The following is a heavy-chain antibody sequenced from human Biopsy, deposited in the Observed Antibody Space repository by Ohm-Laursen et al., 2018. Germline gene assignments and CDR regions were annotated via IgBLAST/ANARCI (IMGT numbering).Heavy chain of an antibody. CDR1: GYTFSSYG. Sequence: ASVKVSCKASGYTFSSYGINWVRQAPGQGLEWLGWISTYNGNTNYAQNLQGRVTMTTDTSTSTAYMELRSLRSDDTAVYYCARGGTLVVVPTAVLHSFDIWGQRTMVTVSS. CDR2: ISTYNGNT. CDR3: ARGGTLVVVPTAVLHSFDI. D-gene: IGHD2-2*01. J-gene: IGHJ3*02. V-gene: IGHV1-18*01.